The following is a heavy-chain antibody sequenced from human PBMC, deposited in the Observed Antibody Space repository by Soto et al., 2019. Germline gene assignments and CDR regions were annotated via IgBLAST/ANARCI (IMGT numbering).Heavy chain of an antibody. Sequence: HPGGSLRLSCAASGFTFSGYGMHWVRQAPGKGLEWVAVISYDGSNKYYADSVKGRFTISRDNSKNTLYLQMNSLRAEDTAVYYCAKDLRGMDVWGQGPTVTVSS. V-gene: IGHV3-30*18. CDR1: GFTFSGYG. CDR2: ISYDGSNK. J-gene: IGHJ6*02. CDR3: AKDLRGMDV.